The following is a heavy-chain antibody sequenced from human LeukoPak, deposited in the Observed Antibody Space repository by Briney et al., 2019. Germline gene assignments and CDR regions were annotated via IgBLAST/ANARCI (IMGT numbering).Heavy chain of an antibody. Sequence: TGGSLRLSCAASGCTFTTYWMSWVRQAPGKGLEWVANINQDGIEKYYVASVRGRLTISRDNAKNSIYVQMNSLRAEGAAVYYCARGFDGYYGFDLWGQGTMVTVSS. CDR2: INQDGIEK. D-gene: IGHD5-24*01. CDR1: GCTFTTYW. J-gene: IGHJ3*01. CDR3: ARGFDGYYGFDL. V-gene: IGHV3-7*05.